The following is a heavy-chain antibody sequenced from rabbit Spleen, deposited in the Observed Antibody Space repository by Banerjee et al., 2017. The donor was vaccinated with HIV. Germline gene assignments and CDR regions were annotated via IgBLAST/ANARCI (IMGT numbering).Heavy chain of an antibody. Sequence: VESGGDLVKPGSSLTLTCTASGVSFSFSTYMCWVRQAPGKGLEWIGCVDIGGSDFTYFASWAKGRFTISKTSSTTVTLQMTSLTAADTATYFCARRNGDDGLDLWGPGTLVTVS. V-gene: IGHV1S40*01. D-gene: IGHD2-1*01. CDR3: ARRNGDDGLDL. CDR2: VDIGGSDFT. J-gene: IGHJ4*01. CDR1: GVSFSFSTY.